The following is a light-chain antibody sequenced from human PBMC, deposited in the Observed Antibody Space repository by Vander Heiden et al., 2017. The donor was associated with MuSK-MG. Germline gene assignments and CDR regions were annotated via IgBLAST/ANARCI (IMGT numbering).Light chain of an antibody. Sequence: SYELTQQPSVSVSPGQTASITYSEDKWGDKVAGWYQQKPGQSPVLVIYQDSKRPSGIPERFSGSNSGNTATLTISGTQAMDEADYYCQAWDSSTAHVVFGGGTKLTVL. CDR1: KWGDKV. V-gene: IGLV3-1*01. J-gene: IGLJ2*01. CDR2: QDS. CDR3: QAWDSSTAHVV.